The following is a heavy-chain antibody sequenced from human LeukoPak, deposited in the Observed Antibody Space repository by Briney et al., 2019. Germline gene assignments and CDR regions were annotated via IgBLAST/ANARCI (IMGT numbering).Heavy chain of an antibody. V-gene: IGHV1-18*01. J-gene: IGHJ4*02. CDR3: ARGISPGSWYPFDY. D-gene: IGHD6-13*01. CDR1: GYTFTSYG. CDR2: ISAYNGNT. Sequence: ASXXVSCKASGYTFTSYGISWVRQAPGQGLEWMGWISAYNGNTNYAQKLQGRVTMTTDTSTSTAYMELRSLRSDDTAVYYCARGISPGSWYPFDYWGQGTLATVSS.